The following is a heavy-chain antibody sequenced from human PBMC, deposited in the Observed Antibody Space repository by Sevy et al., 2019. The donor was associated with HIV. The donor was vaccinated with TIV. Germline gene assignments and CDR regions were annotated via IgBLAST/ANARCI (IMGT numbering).Heavy chain of an antibody. CDR2: ISYRGAT. CDR3: ARIYDH. J-gene: IGHJ5*02. Sequence: SETLSLTCSVSGGSIATFGSFWGWIRHPPGKGLGWIGDISYRGATNYNPSLKSRATISVDTSKRQLSLKLTSLTPADTAVYYCARIYDHWGQGVLVTVSS. V-gene: IGHV4-39*01. CDR1: GGSIATFGSF.